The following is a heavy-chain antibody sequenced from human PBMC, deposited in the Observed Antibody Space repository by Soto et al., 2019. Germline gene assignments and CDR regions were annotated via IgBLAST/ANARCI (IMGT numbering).Heavy chain of an antibody. Sequence: SATLSLACTVSCGSIISGGYYWSWIRQHPGKGLEWIVYIYYSGTTYYNPSLKSRLTMSLDASQNQFSLKLNSLTDADTAVYFCARVPSPFDYYYAMDVWGQGTTVTVSS. CDR3: ARVPSPFDYYYAMDV. CDR2: IYYSGTT. J-gene: IGHJ6*02. CDR1: CGSIISGGYY. V-gene: IGHV4-30-4*08. D-gene: IGHD3-16*01.